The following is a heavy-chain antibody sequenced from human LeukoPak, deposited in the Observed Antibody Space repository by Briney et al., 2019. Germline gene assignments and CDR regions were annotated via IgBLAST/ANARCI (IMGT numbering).Heavy chain of an antibody. Sequence: SEPLSLTCTVSGGSISSYYWSWIRQPPGKGLEWIGYIYYSGSTNYNPSLKSRVTISVDTSKNQFSLKLSSVTAADTAVYYCARVKPGYSSHEFDYWGQGTLVTVSS. CDR3: ARVKPGYSSHEFDY. CDR2: IYYSGST. V-gene: IGHV4-59*01. CDR1: GGSISSYY. J-gene: IGHJ4*02. D-gene: IGHD2-15*01.